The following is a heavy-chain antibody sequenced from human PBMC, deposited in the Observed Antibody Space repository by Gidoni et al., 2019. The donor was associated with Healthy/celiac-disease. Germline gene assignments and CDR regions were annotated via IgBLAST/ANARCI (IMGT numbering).Heavy chain of an antibody. CDR2: ISSSGSTI. CDR3: ARVPSTGAFTMVRGVITPYFDL. J-gene: IGHJ2*01. D-gene: IGHD3-10*01. CDR1: GSTFSSYE. Sequence: EVQLVESGGGLVQPGGSLRLSCAASGSTFSSYEMNGVRQAPGKGLEWVSYISSSGSTIYYADSVKGRFTISRDNAKNSLYLQMNSLRAEDTAVYYCARVPSTGAFTMVRGVITPYFDLWGRGTLVTVSS. V-gene: IGHV3-48*03.